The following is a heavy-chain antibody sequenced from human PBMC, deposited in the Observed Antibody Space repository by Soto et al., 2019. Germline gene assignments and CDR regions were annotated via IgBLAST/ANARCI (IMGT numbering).Heavy chain of an antibody. V-gene: IGHV3-23*01. J-gene: IGHJ6*02. CDR1: GFTVSTYA. CDR2: ISGSGGST. CDR3: AKDLIAAAGTLDYYYYYGMDV. Sequence: GGSLRLSCAASGFTVSTYAMSWVRQATGKGLEWVSAISGSGGSTYYADSVKGRFTISRDNSKNTLYLQMNSLRAEDTAVYYCAKDLIAAAGTLDYYYYYGMDVWGQGTTVTVSS. D-gene: IGHD6-13*01.